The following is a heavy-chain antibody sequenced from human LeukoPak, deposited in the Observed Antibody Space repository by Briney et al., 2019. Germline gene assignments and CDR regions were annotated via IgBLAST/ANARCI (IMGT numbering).Heavy chain of an antibody. J-gene: IGHJ4*02. Sequence: PGGSLRLSCTTSGFTFSAYDMVWIRQAPGRGLEWVSSISSGNTYVYYADSVTGRFTISRDNANNSLSLQMNSLRAEDTAVYCCASRPRPYYYDSNGYFPLNFWGQGTLVAVSS. D-gene: IGHD3-22*01. CDR3: ASRPRPYYYDSNGYFPLNF. CDR1: GFTFSAYD. V-gene: IGHV3-21*06. CDR2: ISSGNTYV.